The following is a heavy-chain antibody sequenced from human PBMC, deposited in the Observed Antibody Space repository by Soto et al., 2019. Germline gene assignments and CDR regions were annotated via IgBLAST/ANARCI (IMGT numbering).Heavy chain of an antibody. CDR3: ARKRIAAADSLGDFDY. CDR2: INHSGST. Sequence: QVQLQQWGAGLLKPSETLSLTCAVYGGSFSGYYWSWIRQPPGKGLEWIGEINHSGSTNYNPSLKIRVTISVDTSKNQFALKLSSVTAADTAVYYCARKRIAAADSLGDFDYWGQGTLVTVSS. CDR1: GGSFSGYY. J-gene: IGHJ4*02. D-gene: IGHD6-13*01. V-gene: IGHV4-34*01.